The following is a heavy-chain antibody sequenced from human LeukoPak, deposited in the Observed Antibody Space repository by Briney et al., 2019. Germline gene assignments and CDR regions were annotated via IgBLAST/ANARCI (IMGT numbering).Heavy chain of an antibody. Sequence: GGSLRLSCVASGFTFSRYELNWVRQAPGKGLEWVAFIRYDGSNKYYADSVKGRFTISRDNSKNTLFLQMNSLRAEDTAVYYCAKDSSRYYDSSGFSLLIDYWGQGTLVTVSS. CDR1: GFTFSRYE. D-gene: IGHD3-22*01. CDR3: AKDSSRYYDSSGFSLLIDY. CDR2: IRYDGSNK. V-gene: IGHV3-30*02. J-gene: IGHJ4*02.